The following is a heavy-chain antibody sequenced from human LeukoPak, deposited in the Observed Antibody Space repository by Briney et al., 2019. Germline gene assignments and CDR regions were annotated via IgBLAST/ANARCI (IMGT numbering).Heavy chain of an antibody. D-gene: IGHD4-17*01. Sequence: SETLSLTCTVSGGSISSYYWSWIRQPAGKGLELIGRIYTNGTTNYNPSLKSRVTISVDTSKNQFSLKLSSMTAADTAVYYCARATTVTTRFDPWGQGTLVIVSS. CDR2: IYTNGTT. CDR1: GGSISSYY. V-gene: IGHV4-4*07. CDR3: ARATTVTTRFDP. J-gene: IGHJ5*02.